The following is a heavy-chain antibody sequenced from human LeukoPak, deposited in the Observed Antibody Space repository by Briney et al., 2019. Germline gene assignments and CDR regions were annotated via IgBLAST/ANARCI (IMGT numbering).Heavy chain of an antibody. CDR1: GYTFTDYF. D-gene: IGHD3-16*01. J-gene: IGHJ6*03. CDR3: AKGGESGVGDYYYMDI. Sequence: ASVKVSCKASGYTFTDYFMHWVRQAPGQGLEWMGWINPNSGGTNYAQRFQGRVTMTRDTSITTTYMELSRLRSDDTAVYYCAKGGESGVGDYYYMDIWGKGTTVTVSS. V-gene: IGHV1-2*02. CDR2: INPNSGGT.